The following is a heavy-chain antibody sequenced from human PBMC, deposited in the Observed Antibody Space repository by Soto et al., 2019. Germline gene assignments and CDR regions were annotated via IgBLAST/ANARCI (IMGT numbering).Heavy chain of an antibody. CDR3: ARDLPEGGNGYSPYFDY. J-gene: IGHJ4*02. CDR2: INPSGGST. CDR1: GYTFTSYY. Sequence: ASVKVSCKASGYTFTSYYMYWVRQAPGQGLEWMGIINPSGGSTNYAQKFQGRVTMTRDTSTSTVYMELSSLRAEDTAVYYCARDLPEGGNGYSPYFDYWGQGTLVTVSS. V-gene: IGHV1-46*01. D-gene: IGHD3-22*01.